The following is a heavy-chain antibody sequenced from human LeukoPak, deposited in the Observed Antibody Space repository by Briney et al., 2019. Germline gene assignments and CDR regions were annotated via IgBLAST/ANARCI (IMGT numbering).Heavy chain of an antibody. J-gene: IGHJ4*02. Sequence: GASLQISCQGSGYRFTSYWIGWVRPMPGKGLEWMGIIYPGDSDTRYSPSFQGQVTISADKAISTAYLQWSSLKASDTAMYYCARSGRSTRGWYLKYYFDYWGQGTLVTVSS. D-gene: IGHD6-19*01. V-gene: IGHV5-51*01. CDR2: IYPGDSDT. CDR1: GYRFTSYW. CDR3: ARSGRSTRGWYLKYYFDY.